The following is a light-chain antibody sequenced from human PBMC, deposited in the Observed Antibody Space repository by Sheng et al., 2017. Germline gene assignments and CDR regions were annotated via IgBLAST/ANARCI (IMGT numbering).Light chain of an antibody. V-gene: IGLV6-57*01. J-gene: IGLJ2*01. CDR3: QSYDSSGSVV. CDR2: EDN. CDR1: TGIIASNY. Sequence: NFLLTQTHSVSESPGKTVTISCARSTGIIASNYVQWYQQRPGGSPTTVIYEDNQRPSGVPDRFSGSIDSSPTPQPSPISGLQTEDEADYYCQSYDSSGSVVFGGGTKLTV.